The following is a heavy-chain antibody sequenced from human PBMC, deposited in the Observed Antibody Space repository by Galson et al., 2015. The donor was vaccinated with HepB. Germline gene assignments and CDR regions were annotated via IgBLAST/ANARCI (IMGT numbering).Heavy chain of an antibody. CDR1: GYTFTSYA. D-gene: IGHD3-3*01. CDR3: ARRTIFGVDPIDY. V-gene: IGHV1-3*01. J-gene: IGHJ4*02. Sequence: SVKVSCKASGYTFTSYAMHWVRQAPGQRLEWMGWINAGNGNTKYSQKFQGRVTITRDTSASTAYMELSSLRSEDTAVYYCARRTIFGVDPIDYWGQGTLVTVSS. CDR2: INAGNGNT.